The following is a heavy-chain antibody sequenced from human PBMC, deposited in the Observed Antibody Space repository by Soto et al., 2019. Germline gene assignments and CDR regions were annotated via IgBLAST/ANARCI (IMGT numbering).Heavy chain of an antibody. CDR1: GFTVSSNY. CDR2: IYSGGST. D-gene: IGHD2-15*01. CDR3: ARDLVLSIRGLSYYYGMDV. Sequence: EVQLVESGGGLVQPGGSLRLSCAASGFTVSSNYMSWVRQAPGKGLEWVSVIYSGGSTYYADSVKGRFTISRHNSKNTLYLQMNSLRAEDTAVYYCARDLVLSIRGLSYYYGMDVRGQGTTVTVSS. V-gene: IGHV3-53*04. J-gene: IGHJ6*02.